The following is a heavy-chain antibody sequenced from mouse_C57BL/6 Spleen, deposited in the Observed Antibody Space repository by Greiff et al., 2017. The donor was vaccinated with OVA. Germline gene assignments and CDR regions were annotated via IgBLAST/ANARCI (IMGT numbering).Heavy chain of an antibody. CDR2: INPNNGGT. D-gene: IGHD2-3*01. Sequence: VQLQQSGPELVKPGASVKIPCKASGYTFTDYNMDWVKQSHGKSLEWIGDINPNNGGTIYNQKFKGKATLTVDKSSSTAYMELRSLTSEDTAVYYCARFYDGYYYYFDYWGQGTTLTVSS. J-gene: IGHJ2*01. CDR1: GYTFTDYN. V-gene: IGHV1-18*01. CDR3: ARFYDGYYYYFDY.